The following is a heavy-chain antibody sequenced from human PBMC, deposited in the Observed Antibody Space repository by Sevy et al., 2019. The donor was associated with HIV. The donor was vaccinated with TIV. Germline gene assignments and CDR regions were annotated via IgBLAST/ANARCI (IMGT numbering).Heavy chain of an antibody. CDR3: ALERLSSNVAEYFQN. CDR2: ISYDGSNK. Sequence: GGSLRLSCAASGFTFTSFSMHWVRQAPGKGLEWVATISYDGSNKYYADSVKGRFTISRDNSKNYLYLQINSLRAEDTAVYCCALERLSSNVAEYFQNWGQGTLVTVSS. V-gene: IGHV3-30-3*01. J-gene: IGHJ1*01. CDR1: GFTFTSFS. D-gene: IGHD1-1*01.